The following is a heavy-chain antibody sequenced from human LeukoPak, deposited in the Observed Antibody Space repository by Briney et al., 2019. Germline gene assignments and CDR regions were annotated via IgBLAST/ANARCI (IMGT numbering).Heavy chain of an antibody. J-gene: IGHJ4*02. D-gene: IGHD6-19*01. CDR3: TRDSSGWYDY. CDR1: GFTFSTYW. Sequence: GGSLRLSCAASGFTFSTYWMHWVRQAPGKGLVWVSRIISDGSSTSYADSVKGRFTISRDNAENTLYLQMNSLRAEDTAVYYCTRDSSGWYDYWGQGTLVTVSS. V-gene: IGHV3-74*01. CDR2: IISDGSST.